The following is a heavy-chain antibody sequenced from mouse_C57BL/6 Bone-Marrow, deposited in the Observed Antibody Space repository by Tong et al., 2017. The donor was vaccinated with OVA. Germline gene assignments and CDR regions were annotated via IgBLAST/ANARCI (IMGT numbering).Heavy chain of an antibody. Sequence: EVQLQESGGGLVRPGESLKLSCESNEYEFPSHDMSWVRKTPEKRLELVAAINSDGGSTYYPDTMERRFIISRDNTKKTLYLQMSSRRSEDTALYYCASRNYYGRGYAMDYWGQGTSVTVSS. D-gene: IGHD1-1*01. CDR1: EYEFPSHD. V-gene: IGHV5-2*01. J-gene: IGHJ4*01. CDR3: ASRNYYGRGYAMDY. CDR2: INSDGGST.